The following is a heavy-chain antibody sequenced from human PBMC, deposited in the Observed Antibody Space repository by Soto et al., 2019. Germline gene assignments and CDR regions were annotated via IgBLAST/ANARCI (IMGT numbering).Heavy chain of an antibody. J-gene: IGHJ3*02. Sequence: GGSLRLSCAASGFTFSSYGMHWVRQAPGKGLEWVAVIWYDGSNKYYADSVKGRFTISRDNSKNTLYLQMNSLRAEDTAVYYCAREYSSPAAFDIWGQGTMVTVSS. CDR3: AREYSSPAAFDI. CDR1: GFTFSSYG. V-gene: IGHV3-33*01. D-gene: IGHD6-13*01. CDR2: IWYDGSNK.